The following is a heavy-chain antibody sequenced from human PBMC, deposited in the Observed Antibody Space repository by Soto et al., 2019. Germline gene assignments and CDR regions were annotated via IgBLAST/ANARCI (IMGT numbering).Heavy chain of an antibody. CDR2: IYYSGST. CDR1: GGSITNYY. J-gene: IGHJ4*02. CDR3: ARGNVVATDY. Sequence: EXLSLTSSAFGGSITNYYWSWIRQPPGNGLEWIGYIYYSGSTYYSPSLKSRITISLDRSKNQFSLKLSSVSAADTAMYYCARGNVVATDYWGQGTLVTVSA. V-gene: IGHV4-59*01. D-gene: IGHD2-21*02.